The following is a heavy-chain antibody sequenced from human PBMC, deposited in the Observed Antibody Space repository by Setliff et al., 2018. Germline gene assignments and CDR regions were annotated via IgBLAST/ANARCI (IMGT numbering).Heavy chain of an antibody. J-gene: IGHJ6*02. D-gene: IGHD3-10*01. V-gene: IGHV1-69*05. CDR2: IIPIFGTA. Sequence: VASVKVSCKASGGTFSSYAISWVRQAPGQGLEWMGGIIPIFGTANYAQKFQGRVTITTDESTSTAYMELSSLRSEDTAVYYCARGEREGITMVRGVRGTHYYYGMDVWGQGTTVTVS. CDR3: ARGEREGITMVRGVRGTHYYYGMDV. CDR1: GGTFSSYA.